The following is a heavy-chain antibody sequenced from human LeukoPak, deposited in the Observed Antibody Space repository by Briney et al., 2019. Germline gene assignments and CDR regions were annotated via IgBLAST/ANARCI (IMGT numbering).Heavy chain of an antibody. CDR3: ARRQPLWASIAAAGTIDY. CDR1: GESFSGYY. J-gene: IGHJ4*02. D-gene: IGHD6-13*01. CDR2: IDHSGST. V-gene: IGHV4-34*01. Sequence: PSETLSLTCAVYGESFSGYYWSWIRQPPGKGLEWIGEIDHSGSTNYSPSLKSRVTISVDTSKNQFSLKLSSVTAADTAVYYCARRQPLWASIAAAGTIDYWGQGNLVTVSS.